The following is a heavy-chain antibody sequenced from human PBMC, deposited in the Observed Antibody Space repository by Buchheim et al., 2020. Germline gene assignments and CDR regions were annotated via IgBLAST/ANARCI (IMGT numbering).Heavy chain of an antibody. CDR2: ISPDGSER. CDR3: SLSLNY. J-gene: IGHJ4*02. CDR1: GFTFSDSW. D-gene: IGHD3-10*01. Sequence: EVQLVESGGGLVQPGGSLRLSCAASGFTFSDSWMDWVRQAPGKGLEWVANISPDGSERYYVDSVKGRFFISRDNTKNSLFLQMNSLRAEETDICYCSLSLNYWGRGTL. V-gene: IGHV3-7*01.